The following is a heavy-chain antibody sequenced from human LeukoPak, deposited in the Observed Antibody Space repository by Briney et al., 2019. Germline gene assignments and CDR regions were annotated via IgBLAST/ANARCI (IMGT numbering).Heavy chain of an antibody. CDR3: ARDGTAAGLYFDL. Sequence: PGGALRLSCAVSRFTFSSYWMNWVRPAPGKGLEWVASIRLDGGEQSYVDSVKGRFTISRDNTKNSLYLQINSLRAEDTAVYYCARDGTAAGLYFDLWGQGTLVTVSS. CDR2: IRLDGGEQ. D-gene: IGHD6-13*01. CDR1: RFTFSSYW. J-gene: IGHJ4*01. V-gene: IGHV3-7*01.